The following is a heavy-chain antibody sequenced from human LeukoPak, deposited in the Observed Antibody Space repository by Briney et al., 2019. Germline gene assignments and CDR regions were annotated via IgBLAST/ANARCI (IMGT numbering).Heavy chain of an antibody. CDR2: ISYDGSNK. CDR3: AREYSSSRSFDY. J-gene: IGHJ4*02. V-gene: IGHV3-30*04. CDR1: GFTFSSYA. Sequence: GRSLRLSCAASGFTFSSYAMHWVRQVPGKGLEWVAVISYDGSNKYYADSVKGRFTISRDNSKNTLYLQMNSLRAEDTAVYYCAREYSSSRSFDYWGQGTLVTVSS. D-gene: IGHD6-13*01.